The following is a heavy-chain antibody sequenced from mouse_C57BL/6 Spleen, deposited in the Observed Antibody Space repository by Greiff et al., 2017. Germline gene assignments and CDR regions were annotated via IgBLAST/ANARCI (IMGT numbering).Heavy chain of an antibody. J-gene: IGHJ4*01. V-gene: IGHV1-26*01. CDR3: ARRQLRRRGGMDY. CDR1: GYTFTDYY. CDR2: INPNNGGT. Sequence: VQLQQSGPELVKPGASVKISCKASGYTFTDYYMNWVKQSHGKSLEWIGDINPNNGGTSYNQKFKGKATLTVDKSSSTAYMELRSLTSEDSAVYYCARRQLRRRGGMDYWGQGTSVTVSS. D-gene: IGHD3-2*02.